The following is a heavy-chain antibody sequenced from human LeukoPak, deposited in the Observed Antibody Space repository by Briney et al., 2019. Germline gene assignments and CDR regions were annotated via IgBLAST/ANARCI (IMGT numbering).Heavy chain of an antibody. CDR2: INGYGSST. J-gene: IGHJ4*02. Sequence: GGSLRLSCAASGFTFVSYWMHWVRQAPGKGLVWVSRINGYGSSTDFADSVKGRFTISRDNAKNTLYLQINSLRAEDTAVYYCARDAPGNTALDYWGQGTLVTVSS. V-gene: IGHV3-74*01. CDR3: ARDAPGNTALDY. D-gene: IGHD5-18*01. CDR1: GFTFVSYW.